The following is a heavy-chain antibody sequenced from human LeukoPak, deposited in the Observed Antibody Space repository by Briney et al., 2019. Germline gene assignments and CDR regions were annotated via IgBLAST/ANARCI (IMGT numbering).Heavy chain of an antibody. CDR1: GGSISSGDYY. Sequence: SQTLSLTCSVSGGSISSGDYYWSWIRQPPGKGLEWIGYIYYSGSTYYNPSLKSRVTISVDTSKNQFSLKLSSVTAADTAVYYCARGSGWYVHEGFDYWGQGTLVPVSS. J-gene: IGHJ4*02. CDR2: IYYSGST. CDR3: ARGSGWYVHEGFDY. D-gene: IGHD6-19*01. V-gene: IGHV4-30-4*01.